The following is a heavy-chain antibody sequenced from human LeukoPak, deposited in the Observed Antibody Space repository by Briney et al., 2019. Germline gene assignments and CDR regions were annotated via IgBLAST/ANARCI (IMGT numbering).Heavy chain of an antibody. Sequence: ASVKVSCKASGYTFSGYYLHWLRQAPGQGPEWMGWINTNTGNPTYAQGFTGRFVFSLDTSVSTAYLQISSLKAEDTAVYYCARDLVVAGYPYYFDYWGQGTLVTVSS. D-gene: IGHD2-15*01. CDR3: ARDLVVAGYPYYFDY. V-gene: IGHV7-4-1*02. J-gene: IGHJ4*02. CDR1: GYTFSGYY. CDR2: INTNTGNP.